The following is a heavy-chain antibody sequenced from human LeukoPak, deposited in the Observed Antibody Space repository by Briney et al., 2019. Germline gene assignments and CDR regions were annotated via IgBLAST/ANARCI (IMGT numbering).Heavy chain of an antibody. CDR1: GFTFSSYS. CDR3: AKSGVLDSYYYMDV. D-gene: IGHD3-10*01. V-gene: IGHV3-21*01. J-gene: IGHJ6*03. Sequence: GGSLRLSCTGSGFTFSSYSMNWVRQAPGKGLEWVSSISSSSRYIYYADSVKGRFTISRDNARNLLLLQMNSLRAEDTAVYYCAKSGVLDSYYYMDVWGKGTTVTVSS. CDR2: ISSSSRYI.